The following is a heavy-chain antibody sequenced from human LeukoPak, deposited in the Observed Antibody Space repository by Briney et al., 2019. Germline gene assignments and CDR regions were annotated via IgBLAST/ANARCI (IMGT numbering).Heavy chain of an antibody. J-gene: IGHJ4*02. V-gene: IGHV4-34*01. CDR3: ARPEGSYYFDY. Sequence: NSSETLSLTCAVYGGSFSGYYWSWIRQPPGKGLEWIGEINHSGSTNYNPSLKSRVTISVDTSKNQFSLKLSSVTAADTAVYYCARPEGSYYFDYWGQGTLVTVSS. CDR1: GGSFSGYY. CDR2: INHSGST. D-gene: IGHD2-15*01.